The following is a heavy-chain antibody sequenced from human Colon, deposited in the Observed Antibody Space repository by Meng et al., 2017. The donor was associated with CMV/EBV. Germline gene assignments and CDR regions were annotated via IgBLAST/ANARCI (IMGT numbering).Heavy chain of an antibody. Sequence: SETLSLTCNVSGASISSMIYYWGWIRQSPGKGLAWIGSIYYSGTTYHSPSFKSRVTLSIDTSKNQFSLSLRSVSVADTAVYYCARSSGYKAFLDYWGPGRQVTVSS. CDR2: IYYSGTT. CDR3: ARSSGYKAFLDY. CDR1: GASISSMIYY. V-gene: IGHV4-39*07. J-gene: IGHJ4*02. D-gene: IGHD3-22*01.